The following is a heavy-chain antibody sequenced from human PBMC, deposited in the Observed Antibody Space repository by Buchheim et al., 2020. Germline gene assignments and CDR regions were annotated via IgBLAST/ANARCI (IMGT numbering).Heavy chain of an antibody. Sequence: EVQLVESGGGLVQPGGSRRLSCVASGFTFSSYEMNWVRQAPGKGLEWVSYIGGSGTTIHYADSVKGRFTISRDNAKHSLYLQMKSLRAEDTAVYYCARVASDSGSYDYWGQGTL. CDR2: IGGSGTTI. D-gene: IGHD1-26*01. V-gene: IGHV3-48*03. CDR3: ARVASDSGSYDY. CDR1: GFTFSSYE. J-gene: IGHJ4*02.